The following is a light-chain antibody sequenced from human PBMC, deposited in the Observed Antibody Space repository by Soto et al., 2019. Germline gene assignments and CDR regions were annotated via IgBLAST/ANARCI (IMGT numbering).Light chain of an antibody. CDR3: QQYNSYSST. CDR2: DAS. CDR1: QSIGNW. V-gene: IGKV1-5*01. Sequence: DIQMTQSPSTLSASVGDRAPITCRASQSIGNWLAWYQQKPGKAPKLLIYDASSLESGVPSRFSGSGSGTEFTLTISSLQPDDFATYYCQQYNSYSSTFGHGTKVDIK. J-gene: IGKJ1*01.